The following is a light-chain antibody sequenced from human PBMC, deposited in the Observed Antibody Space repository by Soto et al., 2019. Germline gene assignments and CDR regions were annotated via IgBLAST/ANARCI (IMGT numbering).Light chain of an antibody. CDR1: QSVSSD. CDR2: DIF. V-gene: IGKV3D-15*01. CDR3: QQYNSWPLT. J-gene: IGKJ4*01. Sequence: EIVLTQSPNTLSLSPGERATLSCRASQSVSSDYLVWYQQKPGQAPRLVIYDIFTRATGVPTRISGSGSGTEFTLTISSLQSEDFAVYYCQQYNSWPLTFGGGTKVDIK.